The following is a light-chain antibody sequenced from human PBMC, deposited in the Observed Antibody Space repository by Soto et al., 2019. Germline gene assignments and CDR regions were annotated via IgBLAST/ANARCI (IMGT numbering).Light chain of an antibody. Sequence: EIVLTQSPGTLSLSPGDRVTLSCRASQSVSSNYLAWYQQQPGQAPRLLIYATSSRATGIPDRFSGSGSGTDFTLTISRLEPEDFAMYYCQQYGDYNSPRYSFGQGTRLEI. CDR2: ATS. CDR1: QSVSSNY. V-gene: IGKV3-20*01. J-gene: IGKJ2*03. CDR3: QQYGDYNSPRYS.